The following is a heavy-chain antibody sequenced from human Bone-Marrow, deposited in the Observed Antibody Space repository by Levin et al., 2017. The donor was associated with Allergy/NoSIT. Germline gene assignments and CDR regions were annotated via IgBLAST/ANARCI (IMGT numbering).Heavy chain of an antibody. J-gene: IGHJ6*02. Sequence: PGGSLRLSCAASGFAFSSHTMTWVRQPLGKGLEWVAGIIGSGSDTDTYYADSVKGRFTISRDNSNHTLFLQLDSLRVDDTAVYYCAKGILFQGIHLYGVDVWGQGTTVIVSS. D-gene: IGHD3-3*02. CDR3: AKGILFQGIHLYGVDV. CDR1: GFAFSSHT. V-gene: IGHV3-23*01. CDR2: IIGSGSDTDT.